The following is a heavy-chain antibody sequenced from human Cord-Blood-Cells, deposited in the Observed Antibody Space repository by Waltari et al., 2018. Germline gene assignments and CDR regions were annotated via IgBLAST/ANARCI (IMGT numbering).Heavy chain of an antibody. D-gene: IGHD3-3*01. CDR2: IRYDGSNK. Sequence: QVQLVESGGGGVQLGGSLRPPCPALGFTFISLAMNWVRQDPGKGLEWVAFIRYDGSNKYYADSVKGRFTISRDNSKNTLYLQMNSLRAEDTAVYYCAKGAIWSGYLYWGQGTLVTVSS. V-gene: IGHV3-30*02. CDR1: GFTFISLA. CDR3: AKGAIWSGYLY. J-gene: IGHJ4*02.